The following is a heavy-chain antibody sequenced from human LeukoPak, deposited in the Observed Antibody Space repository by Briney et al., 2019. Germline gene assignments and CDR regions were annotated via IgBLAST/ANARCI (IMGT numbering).Heavy chain of an antibody. CDR2: IIPILGIA. V-gene: IGHV1-69*04. D-gene: IGHD6-13*01. J-gene: IGHJ5*02. CDR3: ARDLAAAGSTAWFDP. CDR1: GGTFSSYA. Sequence: ASVKVSCKASGGTFSSYAISWVRQAPGQGLEWMGRIIPILGIANYAQKFQGRVTITADKSTSTAYMELSSLRSEDTAVYYCARDLAAAGSTAWFDPWGQGTLVTVSS.